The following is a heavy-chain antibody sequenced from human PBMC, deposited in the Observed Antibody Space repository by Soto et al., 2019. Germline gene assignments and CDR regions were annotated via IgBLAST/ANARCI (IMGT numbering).Heavy chain of an antibody. CDR2: IKSKADGETR. Sequence: PGGSLRLSCAASGFTFTSAWMTWVSQAPGKGLEWVGHIKSKADGETRHDAAPVKGRFTLSRDDSNNTLYLQMNTLKTEDTAVYYCAAYFPGGGYQIDYWGQGALVTVSS. CDR3: AAYFPGGGYQIDY. V-gene: IGHV3-15*01. CDR1: GFTFTSAW. J-gene: IGHJ4*02. D-gene: IGHD6-25*01.